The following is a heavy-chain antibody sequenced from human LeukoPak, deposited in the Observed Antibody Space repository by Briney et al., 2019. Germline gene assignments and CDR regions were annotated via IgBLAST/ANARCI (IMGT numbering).Heavy chain of an antibody. J-gene: IGHJ4*02. D-gene: IGHD4-17*01. Sequence: GGSLRLSCTASGFTFGDYAMSWVRQAPGKGLEWVGFIRSKAYGGTTEYAASVKGRFTISRDDSKSIAYLQMNSLRAEDTAVYYCARFDHDYGVLYYFDYWGQGTLVTVSS. CDR2: IRSKAYGGTT. V-gene: IGHV3-49*04. CDR1: GFTFGDYA. CDR3: ARFDHDYGVLYYFDY.